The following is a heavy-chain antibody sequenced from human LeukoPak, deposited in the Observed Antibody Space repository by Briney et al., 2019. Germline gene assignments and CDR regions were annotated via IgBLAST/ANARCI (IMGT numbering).Heavy chain of an antibody. CDR3: ARDMLYYDSSGFSDY. CDR2: ISAYNGNT. V-gene: IGHV1-18*01. J-gene: IGHJ4*02. CDR1: GYTFTSYG. D-gene: IGHD3-22*01. Sequence: ASVEVSCKASGYTFTSYGISWVRQAPGQGLEWMGWISAYNGNTNYAQKLQGRVTMTTDTSTSTAYMELRSLRSDDTAVYYCARDMLYYDSSGFSDYWGQGTLVTVSS.